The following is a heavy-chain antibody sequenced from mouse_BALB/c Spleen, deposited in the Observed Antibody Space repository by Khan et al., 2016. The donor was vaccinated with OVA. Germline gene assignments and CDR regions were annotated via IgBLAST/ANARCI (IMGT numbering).Heavy chain of an antibody. CDR1: GFTFSTYG. J-gene: IGHJ3*01. CDR3: TRLAYYYDSEGFAY. CDR2: VSTGGSYT. V-gene: IGHV5-6*01. Sequence: EVGLVESGGDLVKPGGSLKLSCAASGFTFSTYGMSWVRQTPDRRLEWVATVSTGGSYTYYPDSVKGRFTISRDNAKNTLYLQMNSLKSDDTAIFYCTRLAYYYDSEGFAYWGQGTLVTVSA. D-gene: IGHD1-1*01.